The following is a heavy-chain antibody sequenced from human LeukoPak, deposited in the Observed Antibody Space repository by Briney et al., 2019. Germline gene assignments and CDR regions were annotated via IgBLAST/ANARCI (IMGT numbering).Heavy chain of an antibody. CDR3: AGYDSSGYYSYYFDY. CDR1: GFTFSDYY. CDR2: ISSSGSTI. Sequence: NPGGSLRLSCAASGFTFSDYYMSWIRQAPGKGLEWVSCISSSGSTIYYADSVKGRFTISRDNAKNSLYLQMNSLRAEDTAVYYCAGYDSSGYYSYYFDYWGQGTLVTVSS. D-gene: IGHD3-22*01. V-gene: IGHV3-11*01. J-gene: IGHJ4*02.